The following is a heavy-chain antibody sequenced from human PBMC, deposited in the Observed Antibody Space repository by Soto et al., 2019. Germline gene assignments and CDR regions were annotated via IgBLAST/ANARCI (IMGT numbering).Heavy chain of an antibody. J-gene: IGHJ5*02. D-gene: IGHD3-9*01. V-gene: IGHV1-69*13. CDR3: ARGNYDILTGRESNWFDP. CDR2: IIPIFGTA. CDR1: GDTFSSYA. Sequence: SVKVSCKASGDTFSSYAISWVRQAPGQGLEWMGGIIPIFGTANYAQKFQGRVTITADESTSTAYMELSSLRSEDTAVYYCARGNYDILTGRESNWFDPWGQGTLVTVSS.